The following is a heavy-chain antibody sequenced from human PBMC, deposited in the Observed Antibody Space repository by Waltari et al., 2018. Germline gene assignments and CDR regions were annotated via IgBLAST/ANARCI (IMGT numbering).Heavy chain of an antibody. J-gene: IGHJ5*02. CDR3: ARCITARTLGYWFDP. CDR1: GGSIISYGSY. V-gene: IGHV4-31*03. D-gene: IGHD6-6*01. CDR2: ISYSGNT. Sequence: QVQLQESGPGLVKPSQTLSLTCTVSGGSIISYGSYWSWIRQDPGKGLEWIAYISYSGNTYYNPSLKSRITISVDTSKNQFSLKLSSVTAADTAVYYCARCITARTLGYWFDPWGQGTLVTVSS.